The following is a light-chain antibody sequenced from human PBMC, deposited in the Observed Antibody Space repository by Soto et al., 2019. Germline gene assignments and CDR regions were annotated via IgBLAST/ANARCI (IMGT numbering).Light chain of an antibody. CDR1: NIGSKR. CDR2: DDS. J-gene: IGLJ2*01. V-gene: IGLV3-21*02. CDR3: QVWDSSSDHVV. Sequence: SYELTQPPSVSVAPGQTARITWGGNNIGSKRVHWYQQKPGQAPVLVVYDDSDRPSGIPERFSGSNSWNTATLTISRVEAGDEADYYCQVWDSSSDHVVFGGGTKLTVL.